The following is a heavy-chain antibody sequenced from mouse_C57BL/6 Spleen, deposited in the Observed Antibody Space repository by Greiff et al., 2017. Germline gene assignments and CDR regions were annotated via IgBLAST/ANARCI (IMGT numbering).Heavy chain of an antibody. Sequence: EVKLMESGGGLVQPKGSLKLSCAASGFSFNTYAMNWVRQAPGKGLEWVARIRSKSNNYATYYADSVKDRFTISRDDSESMLYLQMNNLKTEDTAMYYCVRGGSIYWGQGTLVTVSA. J-gene: IGHJ3*01. CDR2: IRSKSNNYAT. CDR3: VRGGSIY. CDR1: GFSFNTYA. V-gene: IGHV10-1*01.